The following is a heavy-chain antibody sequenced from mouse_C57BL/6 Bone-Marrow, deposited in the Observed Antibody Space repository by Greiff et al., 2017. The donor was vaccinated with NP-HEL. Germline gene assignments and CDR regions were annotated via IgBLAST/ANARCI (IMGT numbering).Heavy chain of an antibody. CDR1: GFTFSSYG. CDR2: ISSGGSYT. Sequence: EVKLVESGGDLVKPGGSLKLSCAASGFTFSSYGMSWVRQTTDKRLEWVATISSGGSYTYYPDSVKGRFTISRDNAKNTLYLQISSLKSEDTAMYYCAINNWVGFAYWGQGTLVTVSA. J-gene: IGHJ3*01. D-gene: IGHD4-1*01. V-gene: IGHV5-6*01. CDR3: AINNWVGFAY.